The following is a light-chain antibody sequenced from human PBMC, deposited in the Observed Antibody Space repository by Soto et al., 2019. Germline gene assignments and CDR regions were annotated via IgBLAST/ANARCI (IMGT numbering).Light chain of an antibody. CDR2: DAS. CDR1: QSISTW. CDR3: QQYNSYPLT. V-gene: IGKV1-5*01. Sequence: DIQMTQSPSTLSASVGDRVTVSCRASQSISTWLAWYQQKPGKAPKLLIYDASSLESGVPSRFSGSGSGTEFTLTISSLQPDDFTTYYCQQYNSYPLTFGGGTKVEIK. J-gene: IGKJ4*01.